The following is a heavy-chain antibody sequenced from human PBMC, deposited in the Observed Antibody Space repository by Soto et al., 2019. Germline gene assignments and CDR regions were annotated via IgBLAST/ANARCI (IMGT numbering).Heavy chain of an antibody. CDR2: IFYSGST. Sequence: SETLSLTCIVSGGSISSYYWSWIRQPPGKGLEWIGYIFYSGSTNYNPSLKSRVTISVDTSKNQFSLKLSSVTAADTAVYYCARALYCSSTSCYSYYGMDVWGQGTTVTVSS. J-gene: IGHJ6*02. CDR1: GGSISSYY. D-gene: IGHD2-2*01. CDR3: ARALYCSSTSCYSYYGMDV. V-gene: IGHV4-59*01.